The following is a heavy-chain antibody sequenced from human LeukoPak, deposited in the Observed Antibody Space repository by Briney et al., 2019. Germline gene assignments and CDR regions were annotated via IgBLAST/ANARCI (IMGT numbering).Heavy chain of an antibody. J-gene: IGHJ4*02. D-gene: IGHD3-22*01. CDR1: GFTFSSYA. V-gene: IGHV3-30-3*01. Sequence: PRGSLRLSCAASGFTFSSYAMHWVRQAPGKGLEWVAVISYDGSNKYYADSVKGRFTISRDNSKNTLYLQMNSLRAEDTAVYYCARKDQAYYYDSSGYYDYYFDYWGQGTLVTVSS. CDR3: ARKDQAYYYDSSGYYDYYFDY. CDR2: ISYDGSNK.